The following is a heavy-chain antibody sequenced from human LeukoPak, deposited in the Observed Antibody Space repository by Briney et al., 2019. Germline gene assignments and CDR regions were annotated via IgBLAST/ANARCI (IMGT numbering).Heavy chain of an antibody. CDR3: ARSSHYDILTGYSEEDAFDI. Sequence: PGGSLRPSCAASGFTVSSNYMSWVRQAPGKGLEWVSVIYSGGSTDYADSVKGRFTISRDNSKNTLYLQMNSLRVEDTTVYYCARSSHYDILTGYSEEDAFDIWGQGTMVTVSS. CDR2: IYSGGST. J-gene: IGHJ3*02. V-gene: IGHV3-53*01. D-gene: IGHD3-9*01. CDR1: GFTVSSNY.